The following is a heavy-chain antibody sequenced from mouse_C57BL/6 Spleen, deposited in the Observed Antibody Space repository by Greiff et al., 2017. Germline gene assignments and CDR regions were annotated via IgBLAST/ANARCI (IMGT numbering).Heavy chain of an antibody. CDR3: AITNWDVNYAMDY. CDR1: GYTFTDYN. CDR2: INPNNGGT. J-gene: IGHJ4*01. V-gene: IGHV1-22*01. Sequence: EVQLQQSGPELVKPGASVKMSCKASGYTFTDYNMHWVKQSHGKSLEWIGYINPNNGGTSYNQKFKGKATLTVNKSSSTAYMELRSLTSEDSAVYYCAITNWDVNYAMDYWGQGTSVTVSS. D-gene: IGHD4-1*02.